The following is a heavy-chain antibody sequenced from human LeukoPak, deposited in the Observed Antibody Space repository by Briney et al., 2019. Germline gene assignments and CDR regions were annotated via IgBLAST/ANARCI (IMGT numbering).Heavy chain of an antibody. J-gene: IGHJ6*03. CDR1: GFTFSNYA. D-gene: IGHD3-3*01. Sequence: GGSLRLSCAASGFTFSNYAMSWVRKAPGKGLEWVSGISIGYVNRYADSVKGRFTISRDNSKNTLHLQMNSLRAEDTAVYYCAKEDLIGATLGHYMDVWGKGTTVTVSS. CDR2: ISIGYVNR. V-gene: IGHV3-23*01. CDR3: AKEDLIGATLGHYMDV.